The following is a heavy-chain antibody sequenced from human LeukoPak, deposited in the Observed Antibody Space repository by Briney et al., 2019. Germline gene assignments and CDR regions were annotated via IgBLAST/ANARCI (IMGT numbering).Heavy chain of an antibody. V-gene: IGHV3-30*18. J-gene: IGHJ1*01. CDR2: ISYDGSNK. Sequence: GRSLRLSCAASGFTFSSYGMHWVRQAPGKGLEWVAVISYDGSNKYYADSVKGRFTISRDSSKNTLYLQMNSLRAEDTAVYYCAKETVVAATYWDFQHWGQGTLVTVSS. D-gene: IGHD2-15*01. CDR1: GFTFSSYG. CDR3: AKETVVAATYWDFQH.